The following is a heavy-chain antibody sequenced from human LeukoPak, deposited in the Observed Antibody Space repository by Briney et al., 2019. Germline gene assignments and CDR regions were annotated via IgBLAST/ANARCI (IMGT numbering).Heavy chain of an antibody. Sequence: SETLSLTCAVYGGSFSGYYWSWIRQPPGKGLEWIGYIYYSGSTNYNPSLKSRVIISVDTSKNQFSLKLSSVAAADTAVYYCARGEDSSGYWPGLDYWGQGTLVTVSS. V-gene: IGHV4-59*01. CDR3: ARGEDSSGYWPGLDY. CDR2: IYYSGST. D-gene: IGHD3-22*01. J-gene: IGHJ4*02. CDR1: GGSFSGYY.